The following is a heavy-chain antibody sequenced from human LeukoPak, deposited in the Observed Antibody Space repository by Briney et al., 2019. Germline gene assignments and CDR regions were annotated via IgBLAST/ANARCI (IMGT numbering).Heavy chain of an antibody. CDR3: ARSMVRGAIRWAYYMDV. CDR1: GGSFSGYY. D-gene: IGHD3-10*01. V-gene: IGHV4-34*01. CDR2: INHSGST. J-gene: IGHJ6*03. Sequence: SETLSLTCAVYGGSFSGYYWSWIRQPPGKGLEWIGEINHSGSTNYNPSLKSRVTISVDTSKNQFSLKLSSVTAADTAVYYCARSMVRGAIRWAYYMDVWGKGTTVSVSS.